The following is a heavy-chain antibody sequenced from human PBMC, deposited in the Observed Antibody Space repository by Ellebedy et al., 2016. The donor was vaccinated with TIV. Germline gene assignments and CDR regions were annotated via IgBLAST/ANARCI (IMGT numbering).Heavy chain of an antibody. D-gene: IGHD3-10*01. V-gene: IGHV4-59*08. CDR3: ARGRTSRGWLDN. CDR1: GGSIATYH. Sequence: MPSETLSLTCTVSGGSIATYHWAWIRQSPGKGLEWIGQFYYSGSADYNPSLTGRVTISLGTSKNQFSLKLTSVTAADTAFYYCARGRTSRGWLDNWGRGTLVTVSS. J-gene: IGHJ4*02. CDR2: FYYSGSA.